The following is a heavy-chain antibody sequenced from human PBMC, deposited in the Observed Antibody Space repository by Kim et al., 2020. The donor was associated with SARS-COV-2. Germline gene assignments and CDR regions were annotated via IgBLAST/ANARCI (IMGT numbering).Heavy chain of an antibody. CDR3: ASVDTAMVRGRLFDY. J-gene: IGHJ4*02. V-gene: IGHV4-4*02. Sequence: SETLSLTCAVSGGSISSSNWWSWVRQPPGKGLEWIGEIYHSGSTNYNPSLKSRVTISVDKSKNQFSLKLSSVTAADTAVYYCASVDTAMVRGRLFDYWGQGTLVTVSS. CDR1: GGSISSSNW. D-gene: IGHD5-18*01. CDR2: IYHSGST.